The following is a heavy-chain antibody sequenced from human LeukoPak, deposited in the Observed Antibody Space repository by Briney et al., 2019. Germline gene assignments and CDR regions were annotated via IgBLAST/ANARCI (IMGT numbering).Heavy chain of an antibody. V-gene: IGHV4-39*01. CDR3: ARGGPSSKYYDA. Sequence: SETLSLTCTVSGGSISSSYYYWGWIRQPPGKGLQWFGSLYYSGSTYFNPSLKSRVTISVDTSKNQFSLKLSSVTAADTAVYYCARGGPSSKYYDAWGQGTLVTVSS. D-gene: IGHD4-11*01. J-gene: IGHJ5*02. CDR1: GGSISSSYYY. CDR2: LYYSGST.